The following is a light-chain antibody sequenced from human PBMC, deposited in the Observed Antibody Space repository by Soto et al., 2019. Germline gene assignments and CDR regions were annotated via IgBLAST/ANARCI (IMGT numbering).Light chain of an antibody. V-gene: IGLV2-18*02. CDR2: EVS. CDR1: SSDVGSYNR. J-gene: IGLJ1*01. CDR3: SSYTSSSTPLYV. Sequence: QSVLTQPPSVSGSPGQSVTISCTGTSSDVGSYNRVSWYQQPPGTAPKLMIYEVSNRPSGVPDRFSGSKSGNTASLTISGLQAEDEADYYCSSYTSSSTPLYVFGTGTKATVL.